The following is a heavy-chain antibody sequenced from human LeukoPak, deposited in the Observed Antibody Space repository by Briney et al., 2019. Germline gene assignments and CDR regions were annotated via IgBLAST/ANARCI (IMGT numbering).Heavy chain of an antibody. Sequence: PGGSLRLTCAASGFTFSSYAMSWVRQAPGKGLEWASAISGSGGSTYYADSVKGRFTISRDNSKNTLYLQMNSLRAEDTAVYYCARGYCSSTSCYWGTDAFDIWGQGTMVTVSS. CDR2: ISGSGGST. CDR3: ARGYCSSTSCYWGTDAFDI. J-gene: IGHJ3*02. CDR1: GFTFSSYA. V-gene: IGHV3-23*01. D-gene: IGHD2-2*01.